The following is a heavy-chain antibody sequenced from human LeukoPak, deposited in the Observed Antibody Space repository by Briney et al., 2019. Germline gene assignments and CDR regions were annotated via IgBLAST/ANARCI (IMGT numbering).Heavy chain of an antibody. CDR3: AGATRITAPDTGY. D-gene: IGHD6-13*01. CDR1: GFIVSSNY. CDR2: IYSGGST. Sequence: GGSLRLSCAASGFIVSSNYMSWVRQAPGKGLEWVSVIYSGGSTYYADSVKGRFTISRDNSKNTLYLQMNSLRAEDTAVYYCAGATRITAPDTGYWGQGTLVTVSS. V-gene: IGHV3-66*01. J-gene: IGHJ4*02.